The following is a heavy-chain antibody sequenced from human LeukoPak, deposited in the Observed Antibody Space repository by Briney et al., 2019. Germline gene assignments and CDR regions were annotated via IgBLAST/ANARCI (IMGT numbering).Heavy chain of an antibody. V-gene: IGHV4-59*08. D-gene: IGHD3-16*02. J-gene: IGHJ6*03. CDR1: GGSIGTYY. CDR2: IYVTGT. CDR3: ARHNGGGIEDMDV. Sequence: SETLSLTCTVSGGSIGTYYWSWIRQSPGKGLEWIGCIYVTGTRYNPYLQSRVTISVDRSRNQFFLKMSSVTAADTAVYYCARHNGGGIEDMDVWGKGTKVIVSS.